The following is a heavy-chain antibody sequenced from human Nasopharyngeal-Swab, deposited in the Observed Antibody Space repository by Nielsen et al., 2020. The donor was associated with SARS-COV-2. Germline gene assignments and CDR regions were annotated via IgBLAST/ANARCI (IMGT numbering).Heavy chain of an antibody. Sequence: GESLKISCAASGFTFSSYSMNWVRQAPGKGLEWVSSISSSSSYIYYADSVKGRFTISRDNAKNSLYLQLSSLRVEDSAVYYCARMADSSGWYIDYWGQGTLVTVSS. D-gene: IGHD6-19*01. CDR1: GFTFSSYS. CDR2: ISSSSSYI. V-gene: IGHV3-21*01. CDR3: ARMADSSGWYIDY. J-gene: IGHJ4*02.